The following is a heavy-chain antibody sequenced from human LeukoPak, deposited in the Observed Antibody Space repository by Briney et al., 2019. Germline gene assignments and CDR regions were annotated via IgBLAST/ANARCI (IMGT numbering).Heavy chain of an antibody. CDR3: ARGNYDYVWGGIDY. Sequence: SETLSLSCTVPGGSISSSSYYWGWIRQPPGKGLEWIASIYYSGSTYYNPSLKSRVTISVDTSKNQFSLKLSSVTAADTAVYYCARGNYDYVWGGIDYWGQGTLVTVSS. CDR2: IYYSGST. CDR1: GGSISSSSYY. J-gene: IGHJ4*02. D-gene: IGHD3-16*01. V-gene: IGHV4-39*01.